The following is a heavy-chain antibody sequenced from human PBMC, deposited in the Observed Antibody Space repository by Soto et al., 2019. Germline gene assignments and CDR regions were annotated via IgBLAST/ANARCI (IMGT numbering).Heavy chain of an antibody. J-gene: IGHJ1*01. V-gene: IGHV4-61*08. CDR2: VYYSGGT. CDR3: AGGDDRFERGH. D-gene: IGHD3-16*01. Sequence: QVQLQESGPGLVKPSEALSLTCTVSGASVSNADHYWSWIRQPPGKGLEWIAYVYYSGGTSYNPPLQSRVTSPMATSKHQLALKLNPATAAGAAVYSCAGGDDRFERGHWGQGVRVTVSS. CDR1: GASVSNADHY.